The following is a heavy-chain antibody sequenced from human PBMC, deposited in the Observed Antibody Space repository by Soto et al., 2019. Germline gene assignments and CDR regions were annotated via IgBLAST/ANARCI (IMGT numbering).Heavy chain of an antibody. D-gene: IGHD3-3*01. J-gene: IGHJ4*02. CDR2: IIPIFGTA. CDR3: ARTHHFGVVIKSVGYFDY. Sequence: GASVKVSCKASGGTFSSYAISWVRQAPGQGLEWMGGIIPIFGTANYAQKFQGRVTITADESTSTAYMELSSLRSEDTAVYYCARTHHFGVVIKSVGYFDYWGQGTLVTVSS. V-gene: IGHV1-69*13. CDR1: GGTFSSYA.